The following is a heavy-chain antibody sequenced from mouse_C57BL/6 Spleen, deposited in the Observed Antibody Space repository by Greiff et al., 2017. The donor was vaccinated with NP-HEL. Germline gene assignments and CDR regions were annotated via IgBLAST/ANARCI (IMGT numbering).Heavy chain of an antibody. CDR2: ISYDGSN. D-gene: IGHD4-1*01. CDR3: ARWDGYFDY. CDR1: GYSITSGYY. V-gene: IGHV3-6*01. Sequence: EVKLMESGPGLVKPSQSLSLTCSVTGYSITSGYYWNWIRQFPGNKLEWMGYISYDGSNNYNPSLKNRISITRDTSKNQFFLKLNSVTTEDTATYYCARWDGYFDYWGQGTTLTVSS. J-gene: IGHJ2*01.